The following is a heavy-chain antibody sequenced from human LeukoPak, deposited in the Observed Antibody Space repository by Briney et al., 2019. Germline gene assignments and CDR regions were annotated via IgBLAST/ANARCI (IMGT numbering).Heavy chain of an antibody. Sequence: GGSLRLSCAASGFTFNRDSMNWVRQAPGKGLEWVSHIAYTGTIHYADSVKGRFTISRDNSKNTLYLQMNSLRAEDTAVYYCAKDQSSYDILTGSWAYWGQGTLVTVSS. CDR2: IAYTGTI. CDR3: AKDQSSYDILTGSWAY. J-gene: IGHJ4*02. V-gene: IGHV3-23*01. D-gene: IGHD3-9*01. CDR1: GFTFNRDS.